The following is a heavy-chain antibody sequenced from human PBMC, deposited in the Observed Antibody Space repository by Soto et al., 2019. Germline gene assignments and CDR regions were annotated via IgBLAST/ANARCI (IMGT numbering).Heavy chain of an antibody. Sequence: GGSLRLSCAASGFSFSTYNMNWVRQAPGRRLEWVSYISSRSSTIYHADSVKGRFTISRDNAKNSLYLQMDSLRDEDTAVYFCARAIAVGSTSLDYWGLGTRVTVSS. CDR3: ARAIAVGSTSLDY. J-gene: IGHJ4*02. V-gene: IGHV3-48*02. D-gene: IGHD6-19*01. CDR2: ISSRSSTI. CDR1: GFSFSTYN.